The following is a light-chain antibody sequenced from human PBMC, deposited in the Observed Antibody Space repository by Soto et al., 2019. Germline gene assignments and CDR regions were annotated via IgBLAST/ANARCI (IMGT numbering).Light chain of an antibody. CDR2: GAS. J-gene: IGKJ1*01. Sequence: EIVLTQSPGTLSLSPGERATLSCRASQSVSSNYLAWYQQKPGQAPRLLIYGASSRATGIPDRFSGSGSGTDLTLTINRLDPEDFEVFYCQQYGTSPVTFGQGTKV. CDR3: QQYGTSPVT. CDR1: QSVSSNY. V-gene: IGKV3-20*01.